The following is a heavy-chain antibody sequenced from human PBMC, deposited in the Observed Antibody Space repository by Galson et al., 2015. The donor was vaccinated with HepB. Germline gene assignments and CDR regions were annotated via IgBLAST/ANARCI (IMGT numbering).Heavy chain of an antibody. V-gene: IGHV1-2*06. CDR1: GYTFTGYY. D-gene: IGHD6-19*01. CDR3: ARPRWSVAGTYLDY. CDR2: INPNSGGT. Sequence: SVKVSCKASGYTFTGYYMHWVRQAPGQGLEWMGRINPNSGGTNYAQKFQGRVTMTRDTSISTAYMELSRLRSDDTAVYYCARPRWSVAGTYLDYWGQGTLVTVSS. J-gene: IGHJ4*02.